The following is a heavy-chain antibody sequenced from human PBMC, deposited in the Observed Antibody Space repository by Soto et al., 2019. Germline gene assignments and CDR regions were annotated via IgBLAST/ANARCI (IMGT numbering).Heavy chain of an antibody. CDR2: IKSKTDGGTT. V-gene: IGHV3-15*01. Sequence: GGSLRLSCAASGFTFSNAWMSWVRQAPGKGLEWVGRIKSKTDGGTTDYAAPVKGRFTISRDDSKNTLYLQMNSLKTEDTAVYYCTTDPSSYYYGSSGYYSYFDYWGQGTLVTVSS. J-gene: IGHJ4*02. CDR3: TTDPSSYYYGSSGYYSYFDY. CDR1: GFTFSNAW. D-gene: IGHD3-22*01.